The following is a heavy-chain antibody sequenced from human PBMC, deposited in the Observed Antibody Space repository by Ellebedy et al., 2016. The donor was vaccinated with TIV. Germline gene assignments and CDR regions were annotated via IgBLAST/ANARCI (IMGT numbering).Heavy chain of an antibody. CDR1: GYTLDSYG. V-gene: IGHV1-18*01. CDR3: VRCHPSSGMPFDP. Sequence: AASVKVSCKASGYTLDSYGISWVRQAPGQGLEWMGWINTYSGNTKYAQKLRDRVTMTTDSSTSTAYMELRSLKSDDTALYYCVRCHPSSGMPFDPWGQGTLVTVSS. D-gene: IGHD3-10*01. CDR2: INTYSGNT. J-gene: IGHJ5*02.